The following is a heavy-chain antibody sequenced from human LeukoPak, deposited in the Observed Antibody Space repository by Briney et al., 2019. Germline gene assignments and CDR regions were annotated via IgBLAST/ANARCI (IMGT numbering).Heavy chain of an antibody. Sequence: SETLSLTCTVSGGSISSSSYYWGWIRQHPGKGLEWIGYIYYSGSTYYNPSLKSRVTISVDTSKNQFSLKLSSVTAADTAVYYCARDTPLTKSGMDVWGQGTTVTVSS. CDR3: ARDTPLTKSGMDV. CDR1: GGSISSSSYY. CDR2: IYYSGST. J-gene: IGHJ6*02. V-gene: IGHV4-30-4*08. D-gene: IGHD2-15*01.